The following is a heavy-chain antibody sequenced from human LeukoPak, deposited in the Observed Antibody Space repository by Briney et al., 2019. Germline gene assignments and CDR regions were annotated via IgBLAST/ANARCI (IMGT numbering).Heavy chain of an antibody. D-gene: IGHD3-10*01. Sequence: ASVKVSCKASGYTFTSYYMHWVRQAPGQGLEWMGIINPSGGSTSYAQKFQGRVTMTRDTSTSTVYMELSSLRSGDTAVYCCARDPIIGYGSGSYSFDYWGQGTLVTVSS. CDR3: ARDPIIGYGSGSYSFDY. CDR1: GYTFTSYY. CDR2: INPSGGST. V-gene: IGHV1-46*01. J-gene: IGHJ4*02.